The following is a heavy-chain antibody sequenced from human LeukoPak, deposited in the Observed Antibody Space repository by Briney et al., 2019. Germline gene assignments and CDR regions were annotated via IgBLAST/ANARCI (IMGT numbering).Heavy chain of an antibody. V-gene: IGHV3-23*01. CDR2: ISGSGGST. Sequence: PGGSLGLSCAASGFTFSSYAMSWVRQAPGKGLEWVSAISGSGGSTYYADSVKGRFTISRDNSKNTLYLQMNSLRAEDTAVYYCAKDGVIVVVPAAATDAIDIWGQGTMVTVSS. CDR3: AKDGVIVVVPAAATDAIDI. J-gene: IGHJ3*02. D-gene: IGHD2-2*01. CDR1: GFTFSSYA.